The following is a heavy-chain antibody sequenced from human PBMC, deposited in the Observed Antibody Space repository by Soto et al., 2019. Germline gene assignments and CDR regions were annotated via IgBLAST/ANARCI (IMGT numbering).Heavy chain of an antibody. CDR3: ARGVTTVTTSDY. V-gene: IGHV4-39*07. CDR1: GGSISIGTDY. CDR2: IHYSGST. Sequence: SETLSLTCDVSGGSISIGTDYWGWIRQPPGKGLEWIGNIHYSGSTYYNPSLKSRVTISVDRSKNQFSLKLSSVTAADTAVYYCARGVTTVTTSDYWGQGTLVTVSS. D-gene: IGHD4-17*01. J-gene: IGHJ4*02.